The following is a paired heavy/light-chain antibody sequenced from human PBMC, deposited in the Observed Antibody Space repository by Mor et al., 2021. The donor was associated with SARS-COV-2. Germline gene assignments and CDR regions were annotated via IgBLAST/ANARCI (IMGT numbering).Heavy chain of an antibody. CDR3: ATIGRWSYGDYGVIDS. CDR1: GYTFTAYY. D-gene: IGHD4-17*01. V-gene: IGHV1-2*06. J-gene: IGHJ4*02. Sequence: QVQLVQSGAEVKSPGASVKVSCKASGYTFTAYYIHWVRQAPGQGLEWMGRINPNNGDTHHAQKFQGRVTMTRDTSISTAYMELSGLRADDTAFYYCATIGRWSYGDYGVIDSWGQGSLVTVSS. CDR2: INPNNGDT.
Light chain of an antibody. Sequence: DIQMTQSPSTLSASVGDRVIITCRASQNIYTWLAWYQQKPGKAPKLLIYKASDLESGVPSRFSGSGSGTEFTLTISSLQPDDFATYYCQLYDSSSPWTFGQGTRVEMK. V-gene: IGKV1-5*03. J-gene: IGKJ1*01. CDR3: QLYDSSSPWT. CDR1: QNIYTW. CDR2: KAS.